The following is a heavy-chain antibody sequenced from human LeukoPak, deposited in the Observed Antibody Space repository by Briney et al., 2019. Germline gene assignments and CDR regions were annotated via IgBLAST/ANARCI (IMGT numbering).Heavy chain of an antibody. CDR2: IYYSGST. D-gene: IGHD3-22*01. CDR3: ATLIRDSSGYYYGDFDY. Sequence: PSETLSLTCTVSGGSISSYYWSWIRQPPGKGLEWIGYIYYSGSTNYNPSLKSRVTISVDTSKNQFSLKLSSVTAADTAVYYCATLIRDSSGYYYGDFDYWGQGTLVTVSS. CDR1: GGSISSYY. J-gene: IGHJ4*02. V-gene: IGHV4-59*01.